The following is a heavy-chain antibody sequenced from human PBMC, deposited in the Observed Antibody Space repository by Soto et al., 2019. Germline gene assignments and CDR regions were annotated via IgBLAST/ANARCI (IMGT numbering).Heavy chain of an antibody. CDR2: IIPILGIA. D-gene: IGHD5-18*01. CDR1: GGTFSSYT. Sequence: QVQLVQSGAEVKKPGSSVKVSCKASGGTFSSYTISWVRQAPGQGLEWMGRIIPILGIANYAQKFQGRVTITADKSTSTAYMELSSLRSEDTAVYYCARDHSPVSGYSYGLDDYYYYYMDVWGKGTTVTVSS. CDR3: ARDHSPVSGYSYGLDDYYYYYMDV. J-gene: IGHJ6*03. V-gene: IGHV1-69*08.